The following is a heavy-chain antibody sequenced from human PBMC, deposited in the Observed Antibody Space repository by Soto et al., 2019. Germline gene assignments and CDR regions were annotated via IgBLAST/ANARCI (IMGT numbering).Heavy chain of an antibody. Sequence: PSETLSLTCTVSGVSISSGGYYWSWIRQHPGKGLEWIGYIYYSGSTYYNPSLKSRVTISVDTSKNQFSLMLSSVTAAETAVYYCARGMSGITIFGVVTNVGINPWGQITLVTVIS. CDR2: IYYSGST. D-gene: IGHD3-3*01. CDR1: GVSISSGGYY. CDR3: ARGMSGITIFGVVTNVGINP. J-gene: IGHJ5*02. V-gene: IGHV4-31*03.